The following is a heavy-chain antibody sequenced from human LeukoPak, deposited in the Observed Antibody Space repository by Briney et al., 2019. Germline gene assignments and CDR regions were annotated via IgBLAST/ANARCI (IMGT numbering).Heavy chain of an antibody. CDR2: INPNSGGT. D-gene: IGHD2-8*01. J-gene: IGHJ4*02. CDR1: GYTFTGYY. V-gene: IGHV1-2*04. Sequence: ASVKVSCKASGYTFTGYYMHWVRQAPGQGLEWMGWINPNSGGTNYAQKFQGWVTMTRDTSISTAYMELSRLRSDDTAVYYCARDNCTNGVCSLDYWGQGTLVTVSS. CDR3: ARDNCTNGVCSLDY.